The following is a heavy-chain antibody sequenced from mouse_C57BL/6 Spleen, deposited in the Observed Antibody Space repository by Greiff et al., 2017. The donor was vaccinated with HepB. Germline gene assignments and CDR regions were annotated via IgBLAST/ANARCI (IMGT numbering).Heavy chain of an antibody. Sequence: VKLMESGAELVKPGASVKISCKASGYAFSSYWMNWVKQRPGKGLEWIGQIYPGDGDTNYNGKFKGKATLTADKSSSTAYMQLSSLTSEDSAVYFCARWDYYGSSSYAMDYWGQGTSVTVSS. V-gene: IGHV1-80*01. CDR1: GYAFSSYW. J-gene: IGHJ4*01. CDR2: IYPGDGDT. CDR3: ARWDYYGSSSYAMDY. D-gene: IGHD1-1*01.